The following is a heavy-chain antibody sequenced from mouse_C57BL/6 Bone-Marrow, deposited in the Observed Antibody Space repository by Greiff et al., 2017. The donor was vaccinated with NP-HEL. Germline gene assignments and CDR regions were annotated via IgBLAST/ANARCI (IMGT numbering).Heavy chain of an antibody. CDR3: ARGKGRGNYFDY. CDR1: GYTFTSYW. J-gene: IGHJ2*01. CDR2: IDPSDSYT. V-gene: IGHV1-50*01. D-gene: IGHD3-3*01. Sequence: QVQLKQPGAELVKPGASVKLSCKASGYTFTSYWMQWVKQRPGQGLEWIGEIDPSDSYTNYNQKFKGKATLTVDTSSSTAYMQLSSLTSEDSAVYYCARGKGRGNYFDYWGQGTTLTVSS.